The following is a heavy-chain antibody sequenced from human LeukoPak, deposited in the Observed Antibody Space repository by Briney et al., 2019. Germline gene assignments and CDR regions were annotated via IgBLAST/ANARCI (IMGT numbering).Heavy chain of an antibody. Sequence: GGSLRLSCAASGFTFTTYWLGWVRQPPGKGLEWVANIKQDGTEKYYVDSVKGRFTISRDNAQNSLYLQMNSLRAEDTALYYCARVASNYDFDYWGQGTLVSVSS. CDR3: ARVASNYDFDY. V-gene: IGHV3-7*03. CDR2: IKQDGTEK. D-gene: IGHD4-11*01. J-gene: IGHJ4*02. CDR1: GFTFTTYW.